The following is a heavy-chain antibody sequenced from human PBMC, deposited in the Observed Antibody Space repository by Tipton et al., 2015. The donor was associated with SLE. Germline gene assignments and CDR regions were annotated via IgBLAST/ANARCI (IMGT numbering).Heavy chain of an antibody. J-gene: IGHJ4*02. D-gene: IGHD7-27*01. CDR2: ISSSSSYI. Sequence: SLRLSCAASGFTFSRYSMNWVRQAPGKGLEWVSSISSSSSYIYYADSVKGRFTISRDNAKNSLYLQMNSLRAEDTAVYYCAREPLTGDPFDYWGQGTLVTVAS. CDR3: AREPLTGDPFDY. CDR1: GFTFSRYS. V-gene: IGHV3-21*01.